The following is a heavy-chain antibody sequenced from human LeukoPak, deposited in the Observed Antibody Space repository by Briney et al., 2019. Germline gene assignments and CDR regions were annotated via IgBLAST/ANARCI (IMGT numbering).Heavy chain of an antibody. CDR1: GGSISSGDYY. Sequence: SETLSLTCTVSGGSISSGDYYWSWIRQPPGKGLEWIGYIYYSGSTYYNPSLKSRVTISVDTSKNQFSLKLSSVTAADTAVYYCARAITRRGQDGYNVYYYYMDVWGKGTTVTVSS. D-gene: IGHD5-24*01. CDR3: ARAITRRGQDGYNVYYYYMDV. J-gene: IGHJ6*03. CDR2: IYYSGST. V-gene: IGHV4-30-4*01.